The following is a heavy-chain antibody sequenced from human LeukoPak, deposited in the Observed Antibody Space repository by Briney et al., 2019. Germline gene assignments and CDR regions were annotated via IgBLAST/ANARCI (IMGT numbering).Heavy chain of an antibody. CDR2: INPNSGGT. CDR1: GYTFTGYY. CDR3: ARWFYGGPYNWFDP. J-gene: IGHJ5*02. Sequence: ASVKVSCKASGYTFTGYYMHWVRQAPGQGLEWMGWINPNSGGTNYAQKFQGRVTMTRDTSISTAYMELSRLRSDDTAVYYCARWFYGGPYNWFDPWGQGTLVTVSS. V-gene: IGHV1-2*02. D-gene: IGHD4-23*01.